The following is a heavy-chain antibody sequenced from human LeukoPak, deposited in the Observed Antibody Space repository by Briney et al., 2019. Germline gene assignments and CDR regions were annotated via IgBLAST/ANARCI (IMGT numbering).Heavy chain of an antibody. CDR1: GFTFSSYS. J-gene: IGHJ3*02. CDR3: ARYRFVVGATDSFDI. Sequence: GGSLRLSCAASGFTFSSYSMNWVRQAPGKGLEWVSYISSSSSTIYYADSVKGRFTISRDNAKNSLYLHMNSLRAEDTAVYYCARYRFVVGATDSFDIWGQGTMVTVSS. V-gene: IGHV3-48*04. CDR2: ISSSSSTI. D-gene: IGHD1-26*01.